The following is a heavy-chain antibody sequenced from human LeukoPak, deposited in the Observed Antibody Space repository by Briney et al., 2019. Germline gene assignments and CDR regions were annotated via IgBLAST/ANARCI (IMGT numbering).Heavy chain of an antibody. D-gene: IGHD4-17*01. CDR1: GFSFSNYW. CDR2: IKSDGSST. Sequence: GGSLRLPCVASGFSFSNYWMHWVRQAPGKGLVWVSRIKSDGSSTTYADSVKGRFTISRDNAKNTLYLEMISLRAEDTAVYYCARAPTAVTTRDYFDYWGQGTLVTVSS. V-gene: IGHV3-74*01. CDR3: ARAPTAVTTRDYFDY. J-gene: IGHJ4*02.